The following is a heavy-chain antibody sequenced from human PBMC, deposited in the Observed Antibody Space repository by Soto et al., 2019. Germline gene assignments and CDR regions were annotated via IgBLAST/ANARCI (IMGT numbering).Heavy chain of an antibody. CDR2: IYYSGST. D-gene: IGHD2-8*01. Sequence: SETLSLTCTVSCGSISSYYWSWIRQPPGKGLEWIGYIYYSGSTNYNPSLKSRVTISVDTSKNQFSLKLSSVTAADTAVYYCARVIPRPLRGWFDPWGQGTLVTVSS. CDR3: ARVIPRPLRGWFDP. J-gene: IGHJ5*02. V-gene: IGHV4-59*01. CDR1: CGSISSYY.